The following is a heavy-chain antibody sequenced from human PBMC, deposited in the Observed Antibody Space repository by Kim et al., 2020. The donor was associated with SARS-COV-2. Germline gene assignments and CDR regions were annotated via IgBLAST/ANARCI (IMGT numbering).Heavy chain of an antibody. CDR2: INPNSGGT. D-gene: IGHD3-22*01. J-gene: IGHJ3*02. Sequence: ASVKVSCKASGYTFTGYYMHWVRQAPGQGLEWMGWINPNSGGTNYAQKFQGRVTMTRDTSISKAYMELSRLRSDDTAMYYCASQLRITMIVVVHYAFDIWGQGTMVTVSS. CDR3: ASQLRITMIVVVHYAFDI. CDR1: GYTFTGYY. V-gene: IGHV1-2*02.